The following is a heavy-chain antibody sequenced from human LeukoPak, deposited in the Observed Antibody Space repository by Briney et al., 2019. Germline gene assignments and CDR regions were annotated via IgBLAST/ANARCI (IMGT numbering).Heavy chain of an antibody. D-gene: IGHD6-13*01. CDR1: GYSFTSYW. V-gene: IGHV5-51*01. CDR3: ARRSSSWYGVPYYYYGMDV. J-gene: IGHJ6*02. CDR2: IYPGDSDT. Sequence: GESLKISCKGSGYSFTSYWIGWVRQMPGKGLEWMGIIYPGDSDTRYSPSFQGQVTISADKSVSTAYLLWSSLKASDTAMYYCARRSSSWYGVPYYYYGMDVWGQGTTVTVSS.